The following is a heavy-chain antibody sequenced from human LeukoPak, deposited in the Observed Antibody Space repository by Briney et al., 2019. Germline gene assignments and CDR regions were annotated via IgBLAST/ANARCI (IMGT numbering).Heavy chain of an antibody. CDR2: MNPNSGNT. D-gene: IGHD3-22*01. CDR1: GYTFTSYD. Sequence: ASVKVSCKASGYTFTSYDINWVRQATGQGLEWMGWMNPNSGNTGYAQKFQGRVTMTRNTSISTAYMDLSSLRSEDTAVYYCARGREAKYYYDSIGYDYWGQGTLVTASS. V-gene: IGHV1-8*01. CDR3: ARGREAKYYYDSIGYDY. J-gene: IGHJ4*02.